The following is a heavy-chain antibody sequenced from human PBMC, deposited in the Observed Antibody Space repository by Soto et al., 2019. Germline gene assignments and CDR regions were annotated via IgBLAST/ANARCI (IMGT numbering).Heavy chain of an antibody. V-gene: IGHV4-34*01. CDR2: LNDSGST. D-gene: IGHD3-10*01. CDR3: ARGRGGVQH. J-gene: IGHJ1*01. CDR1: VGSFSGYY. Sequence: SETLSLTCAVYVGSFSGYYCSWIRQPPGKGLEWIGELNDSGSTNYNASLKSRVSISIDTSKNQFSLKLSSVTAADTAVYYCARGRGGVQHWGQGTLVTVS.